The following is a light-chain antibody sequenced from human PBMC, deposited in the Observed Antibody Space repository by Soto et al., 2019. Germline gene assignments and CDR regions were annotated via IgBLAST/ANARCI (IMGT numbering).Light chain of an antibody. V-gene: IGKV3-11*01. CDR1: QSVDSY. CDR2: DAS. J-gene: IGKJ5*01. CDR3: QQRSNRPPIT. Sequence: EIVLTQSPATLSLSPGERATLSCRASQSVDSYLAWYQQKPGQAPRLLIYDASDRATGIPARFSGSGSGTDFTLTISSLEPEDFAVYYCQQRSNRPPITFGQGTRLEIK.